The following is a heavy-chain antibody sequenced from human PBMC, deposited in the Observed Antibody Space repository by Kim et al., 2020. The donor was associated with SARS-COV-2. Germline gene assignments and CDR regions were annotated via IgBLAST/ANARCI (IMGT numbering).Heavy chain of an antibody. Sequence: ERSKYNADSVKGRFTISRDNYKNVLYLQMNSVRGEDTAVYYCAKESDAFDIWGQGTMVTVSS. CDR3: AKESDAFDI. V-gene: IGHV3-30*02. CDR2: ERSK. J-gene: IGHJ3*02.